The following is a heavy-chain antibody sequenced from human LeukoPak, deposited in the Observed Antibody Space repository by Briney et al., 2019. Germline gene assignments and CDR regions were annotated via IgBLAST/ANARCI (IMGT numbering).Heavy chain of an antibody. CDR2: INPSGGST. V-gene: IGHV1-46*01. Sequence: ASVKVSCKASGYTFTSYYMHSVRQAPGQGLEWMGIINPSGGSTSYAQKFQGRVTMTRDTSTSTVYMELSSLRSEDTAVYYCARDYTRSGSYSPPGYWGQGTLVTVSS. CDR1: GYTFTSYY. J-gene: IGHJ4*02. D-gene: IGHD1-26*01. CDR3: ARDYTRSGSYSPPGY.